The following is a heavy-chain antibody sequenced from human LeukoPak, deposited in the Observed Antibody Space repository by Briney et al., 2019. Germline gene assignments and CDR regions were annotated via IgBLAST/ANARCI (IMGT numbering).Heavy chain of an antibody. CDR1: GFTFSSYA. J-gene: IGHJ4*02. Sequence: PGGSLRLSCAASGFTFSSYAMSWVRQAPGKGLEWVSAISGSGDSTYYGDSVKGRFTISRDNSKNTLYLQMNSLRAEDTAVYYCARGAQIQDYYDSSGYLGYWGQGTLVTVSS. CDR3: ARGAQIQDYYDSSGYLGY. CDR2: ISGSGDST. D-gene: IGHD3-22*01. V-gene: IGHV3-23*01.